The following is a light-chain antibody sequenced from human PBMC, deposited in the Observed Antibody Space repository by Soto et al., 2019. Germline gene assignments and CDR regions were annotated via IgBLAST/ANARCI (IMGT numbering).Light chain of an antibody. V-gene: IGLV2-14*01. J-gene: IGLJ2*01. Sequence: QSVQTQPASVSGSPGQSITISCTGTSSDVGGYNHVSWYQHSPGKAPKLILFAVSDRPSGVSHRFSGSKSGNTASLTISGLQAEDEADYYCCSYTSLSTVVFGGGTKLTVL. CDR1: SSDVGGYNH. CDR3: CSYTSLSTVV. CDR2: AVS.